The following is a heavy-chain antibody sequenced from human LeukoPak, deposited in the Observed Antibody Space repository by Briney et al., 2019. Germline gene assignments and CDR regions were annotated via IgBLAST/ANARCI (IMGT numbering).Heavy chain of an antibody. CDR1: GGSFSGYY. CDR3: ARGRWIQLWFARNYFDY. J-gene: IGHJ4*02. Sequence: SETLSLTCAVYGGSFSGYYWSWIRQPPGKGLEWIGEINHSGSTNYNPSLKSRVTISVDTSKNQFSLKLSSVTAADTAVYYCARGRWIQLWFARNYFDYWGQGTLVTVSS. D-gene: IGHD5-18*01. CDR2: INHSGST. V-gene: IGHV4-34*01.